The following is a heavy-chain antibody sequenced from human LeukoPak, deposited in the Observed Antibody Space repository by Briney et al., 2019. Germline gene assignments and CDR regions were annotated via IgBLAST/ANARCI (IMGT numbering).Heavy chain of an antibody. Sequence: GGPLRLSCAASRFTFSTSTMSWVRQAPGKGLEWVSAIRGSGSPTYYADSVKGRFTISRDNSKNSLYLQMNSLRAEDTAVYYCARDGGPYCSSTSCSADYYYGMDVWGQGTTVTVSS. CDR3: ARDGGPYCSSTSCSADYYYGMDV. D-gene: IGHD2-2*01. V-gene: IGHV3-23*01. J-gene: IGHJ6*02. CDR2: IRGSGSPT. CDR1: RFTFSTST.